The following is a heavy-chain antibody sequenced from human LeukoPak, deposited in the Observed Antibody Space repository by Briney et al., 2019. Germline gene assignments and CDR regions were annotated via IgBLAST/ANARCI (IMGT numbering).Heavy chain of an antibody. CDR2: INPNSGGT. Sequence: GASVKVSCKASGYTFTSYGISWVRQAPGQGLEWMGWINPNSGGTNYAQKFQGRVTMTRDTSISTAYMELSRLRSDDTAVYYCARDAPEEYYFDYWGQGTLVTVSS. CDR1: GYTFTSYG. J-gene: IGHJ4*02. CDR3: ARDAPEEYYFDY. V-gene: IGHV1-2*02.